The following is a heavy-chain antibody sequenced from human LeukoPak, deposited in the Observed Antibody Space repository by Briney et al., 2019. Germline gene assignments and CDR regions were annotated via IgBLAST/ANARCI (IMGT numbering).Heavy chain of an antibody. D-gene: IGHD6-19*01. V-gene: IGHV3-23*01. CDR1: GFTISSYA. CDR3: AKDLLPVAGKSNWFDP. J-gene: IGHJ5*02. Sequence: PGGSLLLSCAACGFTISSYAVSWVRQAPGKGLEWVSAISGSGGSTYYADSVKGRFTISRDNSKNTLYLQMNSLRAEDTAVYYCAKDLLPVAGKSNWFDPWGQGTLVTVSS. CDR2: ISGSGGST.